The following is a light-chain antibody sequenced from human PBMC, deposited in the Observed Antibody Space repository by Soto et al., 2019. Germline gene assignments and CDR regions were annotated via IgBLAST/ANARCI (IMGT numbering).Light chain of an antibody. CDR1: QSISDT. J-gene: IGKJ1*01. Sequence: EIVMTQSPATLSVSPGGRATLSCRASQSISDTLAWYQQKPGQAPRLLIHGASTRAPGIPARFSGSGSGTEFTLTISSLQPDDFATYYCQHYNSYSEAFGQGTKVDIK. CDR2: GAS. CDR3: QHYNSYSEA. V-gene: IGKV3-15*01.